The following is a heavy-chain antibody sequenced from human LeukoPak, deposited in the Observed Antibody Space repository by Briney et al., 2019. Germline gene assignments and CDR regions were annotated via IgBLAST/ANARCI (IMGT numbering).Heavy chain of an antibody. J-gene: IGHJ6*02. CDR2: INHSGST. CDR1: GGSFSGCY. Sequence: SETLCLTCAVYGGSFSGCYWSWIRQPPGKGLEWIGEINHSGSTNYNPSLKSRVTISVDTSKNQFSLKLSSVTAADTAVYYCATQPGIAAAGSHYGMDVWGQGTTVTVSS. V-gene: IGHV4-34*01. D-gene: IGHD6-13*01. CDR3: ATQPGIAAAGSHYGMDV.